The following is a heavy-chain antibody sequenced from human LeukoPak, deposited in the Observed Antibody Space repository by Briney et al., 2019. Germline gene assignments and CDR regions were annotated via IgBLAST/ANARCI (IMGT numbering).Heavy chain of an antibody. J-gene: IGHJ5*02. Sequence: GSLRLSCAASGFTFSSYVMSWVRQAPGKGLEWIGSLYHSGSTYYNPSLNSRVTISVDTSKNQFSLKLSSVTAADTAMYYCARDQRIGAAADWFDPWGQGTLVTVSS. CDR1: GFTFSSYV. CDR2: LYHSGST. D-gene: IGHD6-13*01. CDR3: ARDQRIGAAADWFDP. V-gene: IGHV4-38-2*02.